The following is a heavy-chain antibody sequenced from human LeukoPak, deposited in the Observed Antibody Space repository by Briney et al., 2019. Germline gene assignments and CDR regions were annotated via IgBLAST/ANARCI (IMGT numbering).Heavy chain of an antibody. CDR2: ISSSSTYL. V-gene: IGHV3-21*01. J-gene: IGHJ3*02. CDR1: GFTLRPYT. D-gene: IGHD2-21*02. CDR3: ARRSYCGGDCYGSDAFDI. Sequence: GGSLRLSCAASGFTLRPYTMNWVRQAPGKGLEWISSISSSSTYLDYADSLKGRFTISRDNAKNSLYLQMNSLRAEDTAVYYCARRSYCGGDCYGSDAFDIWGQGTMVTVSS.